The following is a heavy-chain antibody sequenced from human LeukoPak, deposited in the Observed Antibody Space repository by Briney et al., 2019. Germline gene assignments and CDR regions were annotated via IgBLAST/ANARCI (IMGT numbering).Heavy chain of an antibody. Sequence: GGSLRLSCAASGFSISENFLTWVRQAPGKGLEWVSIMYGDGSTYNADSVKGRFTISRDISNNTLFLQMNSLRAEDTAVCYCSKSFETSGYYGPDAFEIWGQGTMVTVSS. V-gene: IGHV3-66*01. D-gene: IGHD3-22*01. CDR3: SKSFETSGYYGPDAFEI. J-gene: IGHJ3*02. CDR2: MYGDGST. CDR1: GFSISENF.